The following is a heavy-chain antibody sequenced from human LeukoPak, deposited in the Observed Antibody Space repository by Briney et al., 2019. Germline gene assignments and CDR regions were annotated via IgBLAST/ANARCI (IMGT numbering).Heavy chain of an antibody. CDR1: GFTFSSYA. CDR3: ARVVPKWGYSYGWAFDI. D-gene: IGHD5-18*01. CDR2: IKQDGSDK. Sequence: GGSLRLSCAASGFTFSSYAMSWVRQAPGKGLEWVANIKQDGSDKYYVDSVKGRFTISRDNAKNSLYLQMNSLRAEDTAVYYCARVVPKWGYSYGWAFDIWGQGTMVTVSS. J-gene: IGHJ3*02. V-gene: IGHV3-7*01.